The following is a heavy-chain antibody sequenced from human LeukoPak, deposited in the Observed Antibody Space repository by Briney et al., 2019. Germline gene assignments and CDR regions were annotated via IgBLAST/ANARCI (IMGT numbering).Heavy chain of an antibody. CDR2: ISGSGGST. D-gene: IGHD2-15*01. V-gene: IGHV3-23*01. Sequence: GGSLRLSCAASGFTFDDYGMSWVRQAPGKGLEWVSSISGSGGSTYYADSMKGRFTISRDNSKNTLYLQINSLRAEDTAVYYCAKDHRIFGGERPAYYFDYWGQGTLVTVSS. J-gene: IGHJ4*02. CDR3: AKDHRIFGGERPAYYFDY. CDR1: GFTFDDYG.